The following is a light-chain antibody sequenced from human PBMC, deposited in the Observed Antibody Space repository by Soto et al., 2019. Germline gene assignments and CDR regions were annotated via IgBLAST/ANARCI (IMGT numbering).Light chain of an antibody. Sequence: EIVMTQSPATLSVSPGERATLSCRASQSVSSNVAWYQQIPGQTPRLLIYGASTRATGIPVRFSGSGSGTDFTLTITTLEPEDFAVYYCQQYGSSPPITFGQGTRLEIK. J-gene: IGKJ5*01. CDR3: QQYGSSPPIT. CDR2: GAS. CDR1: QSVSSN. V-gene: IGKV3-20*01.